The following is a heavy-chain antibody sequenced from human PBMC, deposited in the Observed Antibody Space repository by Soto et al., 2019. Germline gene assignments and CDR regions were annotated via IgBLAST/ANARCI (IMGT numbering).Heavy chain of an antibody. D-gene: IGHD2-15*01. CDR2: ISWNSGSI. Sequence: EVQLVESGGGLVQPGRSLRLSCAASGFTFDDYAMHWVRQAPGKGLEWVSGISWNSGSIGYADSVKGRFTISRDNAKNSLYLQMNSLRAEDTALYYCEKDLGLVAAVTGAFDIWGQGTMVTVSS. V-gene: IGHV3-9*01. J-gene: IGHJ3*02. CDR1: GFTFDDYA. CDR3: EKDLGLVAAVTGAFDI.